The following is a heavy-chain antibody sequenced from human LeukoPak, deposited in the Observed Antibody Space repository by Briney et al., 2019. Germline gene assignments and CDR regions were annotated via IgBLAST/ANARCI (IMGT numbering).Heavy chain of an antibody. D-gene: IGHD6-19*01. Sequence: PGGSLRLSCAASGFTFSSYSMNWVRQAPGKGLEWVSSNSSSSSYIYYADSVKGRFTISRDNAKNSLYLQMNSLRAEDTAVYYCARGIAVAGNFDFWGQGTLVTVSS. CDR2: NSSSSSYI. CDR3: ARGIAVAGNFDF. CDR1: GFTFSSYS. J-gene: IGHJ4*02. V-gene: IGHV3-21*01.